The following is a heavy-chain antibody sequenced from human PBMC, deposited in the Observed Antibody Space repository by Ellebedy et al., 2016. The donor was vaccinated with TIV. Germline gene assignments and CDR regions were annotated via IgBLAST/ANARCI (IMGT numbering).Heavy chain of an antibody. V-gene: IGHV3-74*01. CDR3: ARDRTGGRPVH. CDR2: INGDGSST. J-gene: IGHJ4*02. CDR1: GFTFSGDW. Sequence: GESLKISCAASGFTFSGDWMHSVRQVPGKGLVWVSRINGDGSSTSYADSVKGRVTISRDNAKNTLYLQMNSLRDEDTAVYYCARDRTGGRPVHWGQGTLVTVSS. D-gene: IGHD2-8*02.